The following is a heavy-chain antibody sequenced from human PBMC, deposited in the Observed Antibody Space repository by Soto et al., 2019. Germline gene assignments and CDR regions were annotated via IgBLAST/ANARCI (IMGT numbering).Heavy chain of an antibody. CDR2: SSNSGTFS. J-gene: IGHJ4*02. CDR1: GFTFSDYY. CDR3: ARSGDNYNRLDY. D-gene: IGHD1-1*01. Sequence: LRLSCEGSGFTFSDYYISRIRQAPGKGLEWISYSSNSGTFSRYADSVKGRFSISRDNTKNLLYLQMNSLRAEDTAVYYCARSGDNYNRLDYWGQGTPVTVSS. V-gene: IGHV3-11*06.